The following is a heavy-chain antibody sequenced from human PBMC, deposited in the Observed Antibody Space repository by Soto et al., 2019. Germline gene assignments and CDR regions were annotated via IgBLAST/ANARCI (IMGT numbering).Heavy chain of an antibody. CDR1: GGSISSSSYY. J-gene: IGHJ5*02. CDR2: IYYSGST. D-gene: IGHD3-3*01. CDR3: ARHPWEPYDFWSGSSGWFDP. Sequence: SETLSLTCTVSGGSISSSSYYWGWIRQPPGKGLEWIGSIYYSGSTYYNPSLKSRVTISVDTSKNQFSLKLSSVTAADTAVYYCARHPWEPYDFWSGSSGWFDPWGQGTLVTVSS. V-gene: IGHV4-39*01.